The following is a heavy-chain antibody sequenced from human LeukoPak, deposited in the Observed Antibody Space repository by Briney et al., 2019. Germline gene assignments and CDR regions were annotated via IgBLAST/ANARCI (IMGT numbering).Heavy chain of an antibody. V-gene: IGHV4-4*07. CDR2: IYSSGST. D-gene: IGHD2-21*01. J-gene: IGHJ6*03. CDR1: GGSIHSY. CDR3: TAVDSYYYYMDV. Sequence: SETLSLTCTVSGGSIHSYWSWIRQPAGKGLEWIGRIYSSGSTNYNPSLKSRITISADTSKNQFSLKLSSVTAADTAMYYCTAVDSYYYYMDVWGKGTTVAISS.